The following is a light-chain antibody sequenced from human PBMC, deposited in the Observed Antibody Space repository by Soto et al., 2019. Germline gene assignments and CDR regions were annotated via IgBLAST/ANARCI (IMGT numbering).Light chain of an antibody. V-gene: IGLV2-14*01. CDR3: SSYTDSNSLVV. CDR1: DSDVGGYNF. Sequence: QSVLTQPASVSGSPGQSITISCTGTDSDVGGYNFVSWYQQHPDKAPKLMIYEVNIRPSGVSDRFSGSKSGNTASLTVSGLQAEYEADYYCSSYTDSNSLVVFGGGTKLPVL. J-gene: IGLJ3*02. CDR2: EVN.